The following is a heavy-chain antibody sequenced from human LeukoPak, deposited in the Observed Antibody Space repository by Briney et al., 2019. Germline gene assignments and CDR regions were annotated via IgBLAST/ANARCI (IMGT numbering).Heavy chain of an antibody. D-gene: IGHD3-10*01. CDR1: GFSLSTSGMC. CDR3: ARIISGWFGGAGLNDAFDI. Sequence: SGPTLVKPTQTLTLTCTFSGFSLSTSGMCVSWIRQPPGKALEWLARIDWDDDKYYSTSLKTRLTISKDTSKNQVVLTMTNMDPVDTATYYCARIISGWFGGAGLNDAFDIWGQGTMVTVSS. J-gene: IGHJ3*02. V-gene: IGHV2-70*11. CDR2: IDWDDDK.